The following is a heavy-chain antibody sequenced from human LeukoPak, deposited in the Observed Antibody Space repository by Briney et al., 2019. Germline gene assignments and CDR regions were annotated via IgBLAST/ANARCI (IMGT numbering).Heavy chain of an antibody. CDR2: IRYDGSNK. V-gene: IGHV3-30*02. CDR1: GFTFSSYG. CDR3: AKDPRGEYSSGWEDAFDI. J-gene: IGHJ3*02. Sequence: PGGSLRLSCAASGFTFSSYGMHWVRQAPGKGLEWVAFIRYDGSNKYYADSVKGRFTISRDNSKNTLYLQMNSLRAEDTAVYYCAKDPRGEYSSGWEDAFDIWGQGTMVTVSS. D-gene: IGHD6-19*01.